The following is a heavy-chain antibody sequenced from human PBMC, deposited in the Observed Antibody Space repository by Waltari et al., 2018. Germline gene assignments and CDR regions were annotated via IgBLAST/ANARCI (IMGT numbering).Heavy chain of an antibody. CDR1: GFTFMTYA. J-gene: IGHJ4*02. Sequence: EVQLLEAGGGLVQPGGSLRLSCAASGFTFMTYAINWVRQAPGKGLEWVLFISVGAGTTYADSVKGRFTISRDSSKNTVYLQMNSLRAEDTAVYYCAKSFYNWDDPLDSWGQGTLVTVSS. CDR3: AKSFYNWDDPLDS. V-gene: IGHV3-23*01. D-gene: IGHD1-20*01. CDR2: ISVGAGT.